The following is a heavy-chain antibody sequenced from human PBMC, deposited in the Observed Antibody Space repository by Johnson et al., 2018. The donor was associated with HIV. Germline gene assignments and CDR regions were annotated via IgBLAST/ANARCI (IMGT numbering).Heavy chain of an antibody. J-gene: IGHJ3*02. V-gene: IGHV3-23*04. D-gene: IGHD4-17*01. CDR3: AKDQDGDYSVIFAFDI. CDR2: ISGSGGST. Sequence: DVQLVESGGGLVQPGGSLRLSCAASGFTFSSYAMSWVRQAPGKGLEWVSVISGSGGSTYYADSVKGRFTISRDNSKNTLYLQMNSLRAEDPAVYYCAKDQDGDYSVIFAFDIWGQGTMVTVSS. CDR1: GFTFSSYA.